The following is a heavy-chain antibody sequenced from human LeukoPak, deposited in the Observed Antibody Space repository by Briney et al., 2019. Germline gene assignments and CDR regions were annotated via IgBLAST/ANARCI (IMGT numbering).Heavy chain of an antibody. Sequence: GGSLRLSCAASGISVSSNYMSWVRQAPGKGLQWVSVIYVDGSTYYADSVKGRITISRDNSRNILYLQMNSLRAEDTAVYYCARDLATRQRTGLYDSWGQGALVTVSS. CDR1: GISVSSNY. CDR2: IYVDGST. D-gene: IGHD3-16*02. J-gene: IGHJ4*02. V-gene: IGHV3-66*01. CDR3: ARDLATRQRTGLYDS.